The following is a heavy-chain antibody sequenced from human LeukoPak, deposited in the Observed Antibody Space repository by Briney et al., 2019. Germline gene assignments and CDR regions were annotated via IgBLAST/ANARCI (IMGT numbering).Heavy chain of an antibody. J-gene: IGHJ4*02. D-gene: IGHD2-2*01. V-gene: IGHV3-48*04. CDR2: ISSSSSTI. Sequence: GGSLRLSCAASGFTFSSYSMNWVRQAPGKGLEWVSYISSSSSTIYYADSVKGRFTISRDNAKNSLHLQMNSLRAEDTAVYYCAKEVLGYCSSTSCYPLDYWGQGTLVTVSS. CDR1: GFTFSSYS. CDR3: AKEVLGYCSSTSCYPLDY.